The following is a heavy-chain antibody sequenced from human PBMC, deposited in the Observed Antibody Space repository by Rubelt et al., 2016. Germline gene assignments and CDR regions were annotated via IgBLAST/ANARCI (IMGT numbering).Heavy chain of an antibody. CDR2: ISAYNGNT. CDR3: AGEAYSGRYPLSDY. CDR1: GYTFTTYG. D-gene: IGHD1-26*01. V-gene: IGHV1-18*01. Sequence: QVQLVQSGAEVKKPGASVKVSCKASGYTFTTYGINWVRQAPGQGLEWMGWISAYNGNTNHAQKLHGGVTRTMETSTSASDMELRSLRADDTALYYCAGEAYSGRYPLSDYWGQGTLVTGSS. J-gene: IGHJ4*02.